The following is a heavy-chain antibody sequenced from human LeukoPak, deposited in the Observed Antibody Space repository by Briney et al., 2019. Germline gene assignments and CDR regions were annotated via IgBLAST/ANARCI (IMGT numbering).Heavy chain of an antibody. CDR2: ITTSGSTI. CDR3: ARVSSYRGFDC. CDR1: GFTFSSYE. J-gene: IGHJ4*02. V-gene: IGHV3-48*03. D-gene: IGHD4-11*01. Sequence: GGSLRLSCAASGFTFSSYEMSWVRQAPGKGLEWVSYITTSGSTIYYADSVKGRSTMSRDNAKNSLYLQMNSLRAEDTAVYYCARVSSYRGFDCWGQGTLVTVSS.